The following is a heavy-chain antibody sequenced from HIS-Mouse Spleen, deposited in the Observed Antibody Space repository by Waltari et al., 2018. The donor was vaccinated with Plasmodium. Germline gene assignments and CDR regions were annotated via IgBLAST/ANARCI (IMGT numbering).Heavy chain of an antibody. J-gene: IGHJ6*02. V-gene: IGHV4-39*01. Sequence: QLQLQESGPGLVKPSETLSLTCTVSGGSIRSSSYYWGWIRQPPGKGLEWIGSIYYSGSTYYNPSLKSRVTISVDTSKNQFSLKLSSVTAADTAVYYCARHPDYYYYYGMDVWGQGTTVTVSS. CDR2: IYYSGST. CDR1: GGSIRSSSYY. CDR3: ARHPDYYYYYGMDV.